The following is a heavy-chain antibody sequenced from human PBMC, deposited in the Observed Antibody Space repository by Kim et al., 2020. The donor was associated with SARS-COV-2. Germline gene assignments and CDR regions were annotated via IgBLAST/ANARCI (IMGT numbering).Heavy chain of an antibody. J-gene: IGHJ4*02. CDR2: ISGSGGRT. CDR3: AAGTYYYDSSGLDY. Sequence: GGSLRLSCAASGFTFSSYAMSWVRQAPGKGLEWVSAISGSGGRTYYADSVKGRFTISRDNSKDTLYLQMNSLRAEDTAVYYCAAGTYYYDSSGLDYWGQGTLVTVSS. V-gene: IGHV3-23*01. D-gene: IGHD3-22*01. CDR1: GFTFSSYA.